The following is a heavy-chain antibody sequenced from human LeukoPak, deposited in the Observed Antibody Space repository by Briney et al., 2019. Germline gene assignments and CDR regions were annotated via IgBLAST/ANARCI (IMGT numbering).Heavy chain of an antibody. Sequence: PSETLSLTCTVSGGSISSSSYYWGWIRQPPGKGLEWIGSIYYSGSTYYNPSLKSRVTISVDTSKNQFSLKLSSVTAADTAVYYCARGAGYSSSWYGPYYYYMDVWGKGTTVTVSS. CDR2: IYYSGST. CDR1: GGSISSSSYY. V-gene: IGHV4-39*07. D-gene: IGHD6-13*01. J-gene: IGHJ6*03. CDR3: ARGAGYSSSWYGPYYYYMDV.